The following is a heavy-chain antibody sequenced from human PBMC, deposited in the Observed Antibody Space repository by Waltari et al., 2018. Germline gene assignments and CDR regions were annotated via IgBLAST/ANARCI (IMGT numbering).Heavy chain of an antibody. Sequence: QVQLVQSGAEVTEPGASVKVSCKASGYTFNDNYMYWWRQAPGQGPEWMGWIIPNSGGTTYAQKFQGRVTMTRDTSISTAYMELSSLRSDDTAVYYCARDNSGSYYQYWGQGTLVTVSS. CDR2: IIPNSGGT. CDR3: ARDNSGSYYQY. CDR1: GYTFNDNY. J-gene: IGHJ1*01. D-gene: IGHD1-26*01. V-gene: IGHV1-2*02.